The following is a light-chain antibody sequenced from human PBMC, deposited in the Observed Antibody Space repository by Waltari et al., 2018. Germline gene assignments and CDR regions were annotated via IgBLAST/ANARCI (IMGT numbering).Light chain of an antibody. Sequence: DVQMTQSPSTLSASVGERVTITSGASQIINTHLAWYQQKPGKAPKLVTYKAYTLENGVPSRFGGSGSGTDFTLTISSLQPDDFATYYCHQYDAYPLTFGGGSKVEVK. J-gene: IGKJ4*01. CDR2: KAY. CDR3: HQYDAYPLT. CDR1: QIINTH. V-gene: IGKV1-5*03.